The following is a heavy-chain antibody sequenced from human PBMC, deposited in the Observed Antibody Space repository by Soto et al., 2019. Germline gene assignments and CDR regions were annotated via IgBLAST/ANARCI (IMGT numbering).Heavy chain of an antibody. CDR2: IIPFYGNA. J-gene: IGHJ6*02. CDR3: ARDPFGSSGHSYYYYVMDF. D-gene: IGHD6-6*01. CDR1: GDTFSSYA. Sequence: SVKVSCKASGDTFSSYAISWVRQAPGQGLEWMGGIIPFYGNANYAQKFQGRVTITADASTSTAYMELSSLRSEDTAVYYCARDPFGSSGHSYYYYVMDFWGQGTTDTVAS. V-gene: IGHV1-69*13.